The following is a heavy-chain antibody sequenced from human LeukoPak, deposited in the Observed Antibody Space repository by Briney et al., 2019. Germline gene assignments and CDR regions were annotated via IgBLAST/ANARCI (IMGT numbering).Heavy chain of an antibody. D-gene: IGHD2-15*01. V-gene: IGHV3-23*01. CDR2: ITNSGVTT. Sequence: GGSLRLSCTASGFAFSSFAMHWVRQAPGKGLEWVSLITNSGVTTHYADSVKGRFTISRDNSRSTLYLQLNSLRADDTALYYCTKARLYCSSGTCSDHPATLTGMDVWGQGTTVTVSS. CDR3: TKARLYCSSGTCSDHPATLTGMDV. CDR1: GFAFSSFA. J-gene: IGHJ6*02.